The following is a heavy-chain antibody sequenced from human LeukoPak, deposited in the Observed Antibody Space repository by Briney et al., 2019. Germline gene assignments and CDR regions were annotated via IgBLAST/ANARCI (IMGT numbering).Heavy chain of an antibody. J-gene: IGHJ3*02. CDR1: GGSISSSSYY. Sequence: KSSETLSLTCTVSGGSISSSSYYWGWIRQPPGKGLEWIGSIYYSGSTYYNPSLKSRVTISVDTSKNQFSLKLSSVTAADTAVYYCARRHYYDSSGRSFPIWSQGTMVTVSS. V-gene: IGHV4-39*07. CDR2: IYYSGST. CDR3: ARRHYYDSSGRSFPI. D-gene: IGHD3-22*01.